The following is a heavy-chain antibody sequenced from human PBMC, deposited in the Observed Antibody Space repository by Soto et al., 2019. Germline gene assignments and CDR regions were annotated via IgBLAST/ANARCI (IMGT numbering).Heavy chain of an antibody. V-gene: IGHV3-33*01. D-gene: IGHD3-10*01. J-gene: IGHJ6*04. CDR3: GRDDDYSGNGMAV. CDR2: ILNDGSNR. Sequence: QVQLVESGGGVVQPGRSLRLSCAASEFTFSNYGMHWVRQAPGKGLEWVAVILNDGSNRYHADSVKDRFTTSRDNSKNTLYLQLSSLRAEDAAVYYCGRDDDYSGNGMAVWGSGTTVTVSP. CDR1: EFTFSNYG.